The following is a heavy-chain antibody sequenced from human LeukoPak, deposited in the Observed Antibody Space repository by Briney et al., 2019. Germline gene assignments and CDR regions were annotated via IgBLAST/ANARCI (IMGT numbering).Heavy chain of an antibody. V-gene: IGHV4-34*01. D-gene: IGHD5-18*01. CDR1: NGSLNGYY. Sequence: PSETLSLTCAVYNGSLNGYYWSWIRQPPGKGLEWIGEINHSGSTNYNPSLKSRFTISLDTSKNQFSLKLTSVTAADTAVYYCARPWRRYSYGRGGFDYWGQGTLVTVSS. CDR2: INHSGST. CDR3: ARPWRRYSYGRGGFDY. J-gene: IGHJ4*02.